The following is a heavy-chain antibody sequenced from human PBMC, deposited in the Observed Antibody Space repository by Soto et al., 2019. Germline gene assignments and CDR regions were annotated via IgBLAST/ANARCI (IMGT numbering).Heavy chain of an antibody. CDR1: GFIVSNTY. Sequence: VQLVESGGGLVQPGGSLRLSCTASGFIVSNTYVNWVRQAPGKGLEWVSVISNRGDTHYADSVRGRFSLSRDISDNTLHLQMNNLRVEDTAVYYCAREPRYCRGGSCSITGDAYDIWGLGTMVTVSS. CDR2: ISNRGDT. J-gene: IGHJ3*02. CDR3: AREPRYCRGGSCSITGDAYDI. V-gene: IGHV3-66*01. D-gene: IGHD2-15*01.